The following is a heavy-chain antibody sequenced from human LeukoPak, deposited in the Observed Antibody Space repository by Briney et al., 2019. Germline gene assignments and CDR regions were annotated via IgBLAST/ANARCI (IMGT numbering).Heavy chain of an antibody. D-gene: IGHD6-13*01. Sequence: GGSLRLSCAASGFTFSSYWMSWVRQAPGKGLEWVANIKQDGSEKYYVDSVKGRFTISRDNAKNSLYLQMNSLRAEDTAVYYCAKVRYFLYSSSWPPLYYFDYWGQGTLVTVSS. V-gene: IGHV3-7*01. J-gene: IGHJ4*02. CDR3: AKVRYFLYSSSWPPLYYFDY. CDR1: GFTFSSYW. CDR2: IKQDGSEK.